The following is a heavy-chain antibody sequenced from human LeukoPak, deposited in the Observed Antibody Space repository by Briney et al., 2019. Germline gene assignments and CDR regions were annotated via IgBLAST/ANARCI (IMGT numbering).Heavy chain of an antibody. J-gene: IGHJ4*02. Sequence: PSETLSLTCTVSGDSICSTSYYWRWIRQPPGKGLQWIGSIYCSGSTYYNPSLKSRVTISVDTSKNQFSLRLDSVTATDTAVYYCACLGYFLRTFPNWGQGTLVTVSS. D-gene: IGHD2-15*01. V-gene: IGHV4-39*01. CDR3: ACLGYFLRTFPN. CDR1: GDSICSTSYY. CDR2: IYCSGST.